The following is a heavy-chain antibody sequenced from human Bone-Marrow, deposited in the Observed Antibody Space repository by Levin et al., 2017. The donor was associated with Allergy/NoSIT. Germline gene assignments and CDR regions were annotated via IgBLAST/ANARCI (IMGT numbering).Heavy chain of an antibody. CDR2: MNPNSGNT. J-gene: IGHJ4*02. V-gene: IGHV1-8*01. CDR1: GYTFTGYD. CDR3: AREGMNSRGYDY. D-gene: IGHD6-13*01. Sequence: ASVKVSCTASGYTFTGYDINWVRQATGQGLEWMGWMNPNSGNTGYAQKFQGRVTMTRNPSISTAYMELSSLGSEDTAVYYCAREGMNSRGYDYWGQGTLVTVSS.